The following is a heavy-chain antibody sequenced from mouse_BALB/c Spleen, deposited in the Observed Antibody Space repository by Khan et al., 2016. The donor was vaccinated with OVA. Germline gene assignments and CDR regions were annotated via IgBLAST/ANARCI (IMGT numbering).Heavy chain of an antibody. CDR1: GYTFTDYA. Sequence: QVQLQQSGPELVRPGVSEKISCKGSGYTFTDYAMYWVKQSRAKSLEWIGLISTYSGRTNYNQKFKGKATMTVDKSSSTACMELARLTSEDSASYYCARPAYDGYYDYWGQGTTLTVSS. J-gene: IGHJ2*01. D-gene: IGHD2-3*01. CDR2: ISTYSGRT. V-gene: IGHV1S137*01. CDR3: ARPAYDGYYDY.